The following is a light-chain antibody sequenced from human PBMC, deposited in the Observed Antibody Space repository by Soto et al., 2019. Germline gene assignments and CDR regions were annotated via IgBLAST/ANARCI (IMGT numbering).Light chain of an antibody. CDR2: EVN. J-gene: IGLJ1*01. Sequence: HSVLAQPASASGSRGQSVTISGTGTSSDVGGYNYVSWFQQHPGKAPKLIIHEVNQRPSGVPDRFSGSKSGKTASLTVSGLQAEDAGTYYCSSYGGYNNVVFGTGTKVIVL. V-gene: IGLV2-8*01. CDR1: SSDVGGYNY. CDR3: SSYGGYNNVV.